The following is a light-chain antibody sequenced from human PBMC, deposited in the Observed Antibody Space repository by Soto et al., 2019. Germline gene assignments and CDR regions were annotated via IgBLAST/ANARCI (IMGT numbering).Light chain of an antibody. CDR3: SSYADTAYV. V-gene: IGLV2-8*01. J-gene: IGLJ1*01. CDR1: SSDVGGYNF. Sequence: QSALTQPPSASESPGQSVTISCTGTSSDVGGYNFVSWYQQHPGKAPKFMIYEVTKRPSGVPDRFSGSKSGNTASLTVSGLQAEDEADYYCSSYADTAYVFGTGTQLTVL. CDR2: EVT.